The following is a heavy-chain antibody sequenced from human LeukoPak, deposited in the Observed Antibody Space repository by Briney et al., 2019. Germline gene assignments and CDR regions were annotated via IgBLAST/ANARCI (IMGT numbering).Heavy chain of an antibody. CDR3: ARVFSGTYLNYHHFDY. CDR2: IKQDGSEK. D-gene: IGHD1-26*01. CDR1: GFTFSRYW. V-gene: IGHV3-7*01. J-gene: IGHJ4*02. Sequence: GGSLRLSCAASGFTFSRYWMSWVRQAPGKGLEWVANIKQDGSEKYYVDSVKGRLTISRDNAKNSLYLQMNSLRAEDTAVYYCARVFSGTYLNYHHFDYWGQGTLVTVSS.